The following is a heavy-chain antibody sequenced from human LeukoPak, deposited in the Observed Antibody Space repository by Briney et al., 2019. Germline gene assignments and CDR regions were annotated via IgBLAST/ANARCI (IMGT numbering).Heavy chain of an antibody. CDR3: ARSGYSYGYGWFDP. J-gene: IGHJ5*02. D-gene: IGHD5-18*01. V-gene: IGHV3-30-3*01. CDR2: ISYDGSNK. Sequence: PGGSLRLSCVASGFTFSSYAMHWVRQAPGKGLEWVAVISYDGSNKYYADSVKGRFTISRDNSKNTLYLQMNSLRAEDTAVYYFARSGYSYGYGWFDPWGQGTLVTVSS. CDR1: GFTFSSYA.